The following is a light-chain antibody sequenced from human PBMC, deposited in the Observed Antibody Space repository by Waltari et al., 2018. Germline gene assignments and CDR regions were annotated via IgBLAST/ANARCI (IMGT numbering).Light chain of an antibody. CDR3: QQNYAYQRT. J-gene: IGKJ1*01. Sequence: VIWVTQSPSLLTASTGETVTITCRTSQDVKNYFAWYQQKPGKAPELLIYAATFLQTGVPSRFSGSGSGTDFTLTISSLQSEDFATYYCQQNYAYQRTFGQGTKVEVK. V-gene: IGKV1D-8*01. CDR1: QDVKNY. CDR2: AAT.